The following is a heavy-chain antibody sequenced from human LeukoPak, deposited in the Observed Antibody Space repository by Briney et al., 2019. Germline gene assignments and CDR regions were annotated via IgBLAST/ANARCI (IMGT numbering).Heavy chain of an antibody. CDR3: AKDWGASGWYNWFDS. Sequence: GGSLRLSCEVSGFTISNYGMHWVRQAPGKGLEWVAMISHDGSVDYYVDSVRGRLTISRDNSKNTLYLQMNGLTTEDTAIYYCAKDWGASGWYNWFDSWGQGTQVTVSS. V-gene: IGHV3-30*18. D-gene: IGHD6-19*01. J-gene: IGHJ5*01. CDR2: ISHDGSVD. CDR1: GFTISNYG.